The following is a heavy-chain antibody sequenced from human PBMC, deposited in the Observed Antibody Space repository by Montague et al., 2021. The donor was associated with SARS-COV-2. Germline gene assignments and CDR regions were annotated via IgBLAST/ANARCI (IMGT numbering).Heavy chain of an antibody. D-gene: IGHD3-22*01. V-gene: IGHV2-5*02. CDR1: GFSLSTSGVG. CDR3: AHSRYYYYDSSGYRVYYFDY. Sequence: PALVKPTQTLTLTCTFSGFSLSTSGVGVGWIRQPPGKALEWLALIYWDDDKRYSPSLKSRLTITKDTSKNQVVLTMTNMDPVDTATHYCAHSRYYYYDSSGYRVYYFDYWGQGTLVTVSS. J-gene: IGHJ4*02. CDR2: IYWDDDK.